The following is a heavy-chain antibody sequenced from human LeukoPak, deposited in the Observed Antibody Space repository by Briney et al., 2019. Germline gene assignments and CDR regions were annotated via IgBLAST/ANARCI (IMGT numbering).Heavy chain of an antibody. CDR1: GFTFGDYA. CDR3: TRDQEGAHDAFDV. Sequence: PGGSLRLSCTASGFTFGDYAMSWVRQAPGKGLEWVGFIRSKAYGGTTEYAASVKGRFTISRDDSKSIAYLQMNSLKTEDTAVYYCTRDQEGAHDAFDVWGQGTMVTVSS. CDR2: IRSKAYGGTT. D-gene: IGHD1-26*01. V-gene: IGHV3-49*04. J-gene: IGHJ3*01.